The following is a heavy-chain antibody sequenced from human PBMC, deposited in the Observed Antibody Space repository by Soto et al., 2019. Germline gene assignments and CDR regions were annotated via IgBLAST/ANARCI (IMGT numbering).Heavy chain of an antibody. CDR2: MNPGSGNT. J-gene: IGHJ5*02. CDR1: GYTFTNYD. CDR3: ARMASSGSLNWFDP. V-gene: IGHV1-8*01. Sequence: QVQLVQSGAEVKKPGASVKVSCKASGYTFTNYDISWVRQATGQGLEWMGWMNPGSGNTGYAHKFQGRVTMTRNLSISTAYMELCRLGSDDTAIYYCARMASSGSLNWFDPWGQGTLVTVSS. D-gene: IGHD3-10*01.